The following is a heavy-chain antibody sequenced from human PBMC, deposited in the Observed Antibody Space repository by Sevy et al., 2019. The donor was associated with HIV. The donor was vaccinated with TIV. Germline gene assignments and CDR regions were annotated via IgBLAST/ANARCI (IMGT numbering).Heavy chain of an antibody. V-gene: IGHV3-30-3*01. J-gene: IGHJ3*02. CDR1: GFTFSSYA. CDR3: ARDQDYDFWGGYRGAFDI. Sequence: GGSLRLSCAASGFTFSSYAMHWVRQAPGKGLEWVAVISSDGSNKCYSDSVKGRFTISRDNSKNTLYLQMNSLRAEDTAVYHCARDQDYDFWGGYRGAFDIWGQGTMVTVSS. D-gene: IGHD3-3*01. CDR2: ISSDGSNK.